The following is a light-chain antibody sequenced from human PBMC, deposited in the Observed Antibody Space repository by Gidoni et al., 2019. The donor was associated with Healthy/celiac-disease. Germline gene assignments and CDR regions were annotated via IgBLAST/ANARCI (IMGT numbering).Light chain of an antibody. V-gene: IGLV1-40*01. CDR3: QSYDSSLSGSVI. CDR2: DNS. Sequence: SVLTQPPSVSGAPGQRVTISCTGSSSNIGAGYDVHWYQQLPGTAPKLLIYDNSKRPSGVPDRFSGSKSGTSASLAITGLQAEDEADYYCQSYDSSLSGSVIFGGGTKLTVL. CDR1: SSNIGAGYD. J-gene: IGLJ2*01.